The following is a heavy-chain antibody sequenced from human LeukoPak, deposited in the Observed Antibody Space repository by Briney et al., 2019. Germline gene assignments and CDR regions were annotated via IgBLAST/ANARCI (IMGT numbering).Heavy chain of an antibody. Sequence: SETLSLTCAVYGGSFSGYYWSWIRQPPGKGLEWIGYIYYSGSTNYNPSLKSRVTISVDTSKNQFSLKLSSVTAADTAVYYCARFTTLLWFGELLHWSDPWGQGTLVTVSS. V-gene: IGHV4-59*01. CDR3: ARFTTLLWFGELLHWSDP. J-gene: IGHJ5*02. D-gene: IGHD3-10*01. CDR2: IYYSGST. CDR1: GGSFSGYY.